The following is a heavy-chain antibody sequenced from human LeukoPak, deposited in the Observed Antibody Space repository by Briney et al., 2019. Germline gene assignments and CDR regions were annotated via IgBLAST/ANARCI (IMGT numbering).Heavy chain of an antibody. D-gene: IGHD3-10*01. CDR2: IRYDGSNK. CDR1: GFTFSSYA. J-gene: IGHJ4*02. V-gene: IGHV3-30*02. Sequence: GGSLRLSCAASGFTFSSYAMSWVRQAPGKGMEWVSFIRYDGSNKYYPDSVKGRITISRDNSKNTLYLQMNSLRAEDTAVYYCAKVLYGSGSYLPLDYWGQGTLVTVSS. CDR3: AKVLYGSGSYLPLDY.